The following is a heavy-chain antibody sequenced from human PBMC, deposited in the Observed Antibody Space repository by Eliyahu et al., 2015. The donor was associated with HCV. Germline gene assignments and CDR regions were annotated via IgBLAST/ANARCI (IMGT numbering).Heavy chain of an antibody. CDR1: GYSFTXYW. J-gene: IGHJ5*02. CDR3: ARRYYGSGRQENWFDP. V-gene: IGHV5-51*03. D-gene: IGHD3-10*01. CDR2: IYPGDSDT. Sequence: EVQLVQSGAEVKKPGESLKISXKGSGYSFTXYWIGWVRXMPGKGLEWMGIIYPGDSDTRYSPSFQGQVTISADKSISTAYLQWSSLKASDTAMYYCARRYYGSGRQENWFDPWGQGTLVTVSS.